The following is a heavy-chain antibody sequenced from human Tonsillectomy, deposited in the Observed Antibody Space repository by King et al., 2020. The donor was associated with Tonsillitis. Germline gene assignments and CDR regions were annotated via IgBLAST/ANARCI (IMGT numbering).Heavy chain of an antibody. CDR1: GYSISSGYY. CDR2: IYHSGRT. V-gene: IGHV4-38-2*01. D-gene: IGHD2-15*01. CDR3: ASAPLRPYCSGGSFQDNAFDI. Sequence: QLQESGPGLVKPSETLSLTCAVSGYSISSGYYWGWIRQPPGKGLEWIGSIYHSGRTYYNPSLKSRVTISVDTSKNQFSLKLRSVTAADTAVYYCASAPLRPYCSGGSFQDNAFDIWGQGTMVTVSS. J-gene: IGHJ3*02.